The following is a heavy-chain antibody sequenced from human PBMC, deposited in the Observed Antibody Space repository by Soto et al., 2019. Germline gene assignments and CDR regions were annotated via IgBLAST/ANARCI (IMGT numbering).Heavy chain of an antibody. J-gene: IGHJ6*03. CDR1: GFSLSTSGMC. D-gene: IGHD4-4*01. CDR2: IDKDDDK. CDR3: ARIYRRTVTTYYYYYMDV. V-gene: IGHV2-70*11. Sequence: SGPTLVNPTQTLTLTCTFSGFSLSTSGMCVSWIRQPPGKALEWLARIDKDDDKYYSTSLETRLTISKDTYKNQVVLTMTNMDPVDTATYYCARIYRRTVTTYYYYYMDVWGKGTTVTVSS.